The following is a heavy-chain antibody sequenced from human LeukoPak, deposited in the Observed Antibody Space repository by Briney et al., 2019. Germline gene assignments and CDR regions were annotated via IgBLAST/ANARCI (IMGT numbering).Heavy chain of an antibody. Sequence: GGSLRLSCGASGFTFSRTWMHWVRQAPGKGLVCVSRINSDGTSTVYADSVKGRFTISGDNAKNTVYLQMSGLGVDDTAVYYCARDNYYSIDYWGQGTLVTVSS. CDR3: ARDNYYSIDY. D-gene: IGHD1-26*01. CDR2: INSDGTST. J-gene: IGHJ4*02. V-gene: IGHV3-74*01. CDR1: GFTFSRTW.